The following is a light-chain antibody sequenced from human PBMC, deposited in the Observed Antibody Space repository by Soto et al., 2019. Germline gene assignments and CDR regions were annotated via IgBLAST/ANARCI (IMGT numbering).Light chain of an antibody. V-gene: IGKV1-39*01. Sequence: DIQMTQSPSSLSASVGDGVTITCRASRSINRYVNWYQQKPGKAPGLLIYAASNLHSGVPSRFSGSGSVTDFTLTINSLQPEDFATYYCQQTYGIPRTFGQGTKVEIK. CDR1: RSINRY. J-gene: IGKJ1*01. CDR3: QQTYGIPRT. CDR2: AAS.